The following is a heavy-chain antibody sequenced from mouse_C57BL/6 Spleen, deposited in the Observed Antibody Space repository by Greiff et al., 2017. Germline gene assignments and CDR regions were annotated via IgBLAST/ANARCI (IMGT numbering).Heavy chain of an antibody. CDR2: IYPGDGDT. V-gene: IGHV1-82*01. CDR1: GYAFSSSW. CDR3: AGSSITAVVADD. D-gene: IGHD1-1*01. Sequence: QVQLKESGPELVKPGASVKISCKASGYAFSSSWMNWVKQRPGKGLEWIGRIYPGDGDTNYNGKFKGKDTLTADKSSSTAYMQLSSLTSEDSAVYFCAGSSITAVVADDWGQGTTLTVAS. J-gene: IGHJ2*01.